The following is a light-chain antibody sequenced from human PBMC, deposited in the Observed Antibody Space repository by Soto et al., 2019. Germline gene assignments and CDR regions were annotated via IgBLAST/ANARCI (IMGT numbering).Light chain of an antibody. CDR1: SSDVGGHKF. CDR2: EVS. Sequence: QLVLTQPPSASGSPGQSVTISCTGTSSDVGGHKFVSWFQQHPGKAPKLMIYEVSKRPSGVPDRFSGSKSGNTASLTVSGLQAEDEADYYCSSYTGNNNLLFGGGTKLTVL. CDR3: SSYTGNNNLL. J-gene: IGLJ2*01. V-gene: IGLV2-8*01.